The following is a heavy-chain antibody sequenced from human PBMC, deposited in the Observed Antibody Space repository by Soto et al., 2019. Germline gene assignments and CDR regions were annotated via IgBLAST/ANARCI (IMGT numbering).Heavy chain of an antibody. J-gene: IGHJ4*02. CDR2: IYYSGST. CDR3: ARARDYGDYYYFDY. V-gene: IGHV4-31*03. Sequence: QVQLQESGPGLVKPSQTLSLTCTVSGGSISSGGYYWSWIRQHPGKGLEWIGYIYYSGSTYYNPSLKHRVPISVDPSKNQFSLKLSSVTAADTAVYYCARARDYGDYYYFDYWGQGTLVTVSS. CDR1: GGSISSGGYY. D-gene: IGHD4-17*01.